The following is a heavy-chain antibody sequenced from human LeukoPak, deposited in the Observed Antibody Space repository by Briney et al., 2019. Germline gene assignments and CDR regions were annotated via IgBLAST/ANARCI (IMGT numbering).Heavy chain of an antibody. V-gene: IGHV3-7*01. CDR2: IKQDGSEK. CDR3: AKEHYYYDSSGYFDY. J-gene: IGHJ4*02. Sequence: GGSLRLSCAASGFTFSSYWMSWVRQAPGKGLEWVANIKQDGSEKYYVDSVKGRFTISRDNSKNTLYLQMNSLRAEDTAVYYCAKEHYYYDSSGYFDYWGQGTLVTVSS. D-gene: IGHD3-22*01. CDR1: GFTFSSYW.